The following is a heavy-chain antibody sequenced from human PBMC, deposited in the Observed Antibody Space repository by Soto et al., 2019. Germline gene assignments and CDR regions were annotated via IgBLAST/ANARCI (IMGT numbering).Heavy chain of an antibody. CDR2: SYYSGST. J-gene: IGHJ4*02. Sequence: PSETLSLTCSVSGVSISTYYWSWIRQPPGKGLEWIGYSYYSGSTIYNPSLKSRVTISIDTSKNHFSLKLSSVTAADTAVYYCASMSYDFFSDWGQGTLVTVS. D-gene: IGHD3-3*01. CDR3: ASMSYDFFSD. CDR1: GVSISTYY. V-gene: IGHV4-59*01.